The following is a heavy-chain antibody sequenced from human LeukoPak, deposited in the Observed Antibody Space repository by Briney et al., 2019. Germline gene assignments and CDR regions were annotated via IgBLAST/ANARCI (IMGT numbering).Heavy chain of an antibody. CDR1: GGSFSGYY. D-gene: IGHD2-2*01. CDR2: INHSGST. V-gene: IGHV4-34*01. CDR3: AIPGYCSSTSCYVYAFDI. J-gene: IGHJ3*02. Sequence: SETLSLTCAVHGGSFSGYYWSWIRQPPGKGLEWIGEINHSGSTNYNPSLKSRVTISVDTSKNQFSLKLSSVTAADTAVYYCAIPGYCSSTSCYVYAFDIWGQGTMVTVSS.